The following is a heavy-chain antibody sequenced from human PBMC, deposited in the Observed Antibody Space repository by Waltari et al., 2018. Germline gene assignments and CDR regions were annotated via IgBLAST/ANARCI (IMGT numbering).Heavy chain of an antibody. CDR2: IGWNGLNI. V-gene: IGHV3-9*01. CDR3: VKLHCRSINCFTGGFDL. J-gene: IGHJ3*01. CDR1: GFIFDDYD. Sequence: EVQLVESGGGLVQPGRSLRLSCAASGFIFDDYDMNWVRQVPGKGLEWVARIGWNGLNIAYADSVKGRSNISRDNAQNSLHLQINSLRPEDTAVYHCVKLHCRSINCFTGGFDLWGQGTSVIVS. D-gene: IGHD2-2*01.